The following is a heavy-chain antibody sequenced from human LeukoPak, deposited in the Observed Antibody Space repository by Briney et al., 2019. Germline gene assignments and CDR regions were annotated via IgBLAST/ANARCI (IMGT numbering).Heavy chain of an antibody. CDR2: ISSRGSYI. CDR3: TKDGRVASAATRPTYYYGMDV. V-gene: IGHV3-21*01. Sequence: GGSLRLSCAASGFTFSNYNINWVRQTPGKGLEWVSCISSRGSYIYYADSVKGRFTISRDNAKNSLYLQMNSLRAEDTAVYYCTKDGRVASAATRPTYYYGMDVWGQGTTVIVSS. D-gene: IGHD2-15*01. CDR1: GFTFSNYN. J-gene: IGHJ6*02.